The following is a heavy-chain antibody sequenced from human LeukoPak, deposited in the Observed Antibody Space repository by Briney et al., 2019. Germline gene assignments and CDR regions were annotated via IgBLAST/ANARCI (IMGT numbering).Heavy chain of an antibody. CDR3: ARGALATATTISGGAFDI. J-gene: IGHJ3*02. Sequence: SVKVSCKASGGTFSSYATSWVRQAPGQGLEWMGGIIPIFGTANYAQKFQGRVTITADKSTSTAYMELSSLRSEDTAVYYCARGALATATTISGGAFDIWGQGTMVTVSS. CDR2: IIPIFGTA. CDR1: GGTFSSYA. D-gene: IGHD4-17*01. V-gene: IGHV1-69*06.